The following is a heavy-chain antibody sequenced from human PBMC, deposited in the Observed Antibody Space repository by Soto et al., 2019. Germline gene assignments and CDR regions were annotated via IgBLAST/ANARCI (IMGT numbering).Heavy chain of an antibody. D-gene: IGHD3-10*02. CDR2: INPNSGGT. J-gene: IGHJ4*02. V-gene: IGHV1-2*02. CDR3: ARDSLRYVRFFGY. Sequence: ASVKVSCKASGYTFTGYYMHWVRQAPGQGLEWMGWINPNSGGTNYAQKFQGRVTMTRDTSISTAYMELSRLRSDDTAVYYCARDSLRYVRFFGYWGQGTLVTVSS. CDR1: GYTFTGYY.